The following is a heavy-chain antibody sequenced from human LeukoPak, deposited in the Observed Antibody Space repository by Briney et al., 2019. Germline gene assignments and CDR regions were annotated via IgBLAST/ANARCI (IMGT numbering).Heavy chain of an antibody. CDR2: IYYSGST. Sequence: SETLSLTCTVSSGSISSYYWSWMRQPPGKGLEYIGYIYYSGSTNYNPSLKSRVTISVDTSKNQFSLKLSSVTAADTAVYYCARGIVRGYSYGYHYYYYYMDVWGKGTTVTVSS. V-gene: IGHV4-59*12. CDR1: SGSISSYY. J-gene: IGHJ6*03. CDR3: ARGIVRGYSYGYHYYYYYMDV. D-gene: IGHD5-18*01.